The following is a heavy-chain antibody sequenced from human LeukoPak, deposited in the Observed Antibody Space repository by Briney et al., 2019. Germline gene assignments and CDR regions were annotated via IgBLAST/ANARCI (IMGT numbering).Heavy chain of an antibody. D-gene: IGHD6-13*01. V-gene: IGHV1-24*01. CDR3: ATDRGLAGTKENWFDP. J-gene: IGHJ5*02. CDR2: FDPEDGET. CDR1: GYTLTELS. Sequence: ASVKVSWEVSGYTLTELSMHWVRQAPGKGLEWMGGFDPEDGETIYAQKFQGRVTMTEDTSTDTAYMELSSLRSEDTAVYYCATDRGLAGTKENWFDPWGQGTLVTVSS.